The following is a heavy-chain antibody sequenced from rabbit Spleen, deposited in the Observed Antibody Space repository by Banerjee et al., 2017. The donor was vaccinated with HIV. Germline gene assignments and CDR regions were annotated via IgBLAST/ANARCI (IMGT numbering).Heavy chain of an antibody. CDR3: TRDSGSGPYIDGYFNL. CDR1: GFSLTSSYD. D-gene: IGHD1-1*01. V-gene: IGHV1S45*01. Sequence: QRQLVESGGGLVQPEGSLTLTCTASGFSLTSSYDMCWVRQAPGKGLEWVGCIYTGNDKTYYASWAKGRFTISKPSSTTVTLRMTSLTVADTATYFCTRDSGSGPYIDGYFNLWGPGTLVTVS. CDR2: IYTGNDKT. J-gene: IGHJ4*01.